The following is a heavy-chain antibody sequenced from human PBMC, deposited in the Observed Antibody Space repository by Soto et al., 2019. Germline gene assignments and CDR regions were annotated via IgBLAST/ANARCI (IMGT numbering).Heavy chain of an antibody. CDR2: INPGDSDT. V-gene: IGHV5-51*01. Sequence: PGESLKISCKGSGYSFTSYWIGWVRQMPGKGLEWVGIINPGDSDTRYSPSFQGQVTISVDNSISTAYLQWTSLRASDTAMYYCARLPGNTNWFDPWGQGTLVTVSS. CDR3: ARLPGNTNWFDP. D-gene: IGHD3-10*01. CDR1: GYSFTSYW. J-gene: IGHJ5*02.